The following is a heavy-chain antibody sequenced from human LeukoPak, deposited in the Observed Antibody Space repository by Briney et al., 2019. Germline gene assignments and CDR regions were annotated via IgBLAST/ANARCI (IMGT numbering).Heavy chain of an antibody. Sequence: SETLSPTCTVSGGSINNYYWSWIRQPAGKGLEWIGRIYTRGITNYNPSLKSRVTMSVDTSKNQFSLKLSSVTAADTAVYYCARGRYCSADICSGGDAFDIWGQGTMVSVSS. CDR3: ARGRYCSADICSGGDAFDI. CDR2: IYTRGIT. D-gene: IGHD2-15*01. J-gene: IGHJ3*02. V-gene: IGHV4-4*07. CDR1: GGSINNYY.